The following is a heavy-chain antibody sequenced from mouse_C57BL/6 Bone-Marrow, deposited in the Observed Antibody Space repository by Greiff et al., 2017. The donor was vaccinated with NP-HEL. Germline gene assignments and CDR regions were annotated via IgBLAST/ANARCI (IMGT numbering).Heavy chain of an antibody. CDR1: GFSLTSYG. V-gene: IGHV2-5*01. CDR2: IWRGGST. D-gene: IGHD2-3*01. CDR3: AKVDGYYDYAMDY. J-gene: IGHJ4*01. Sequence: VQLQQSGPGLVQPSQSLSITCTVSGFSLTSYGVHWVRQSPGKGLEWLGVIWRGGSTDYNAAFVSRLSITKDNSKSQVFFKMNSLQADDTAIYYCAKVDGYYDYAMDYWGQGTSVTVSS.